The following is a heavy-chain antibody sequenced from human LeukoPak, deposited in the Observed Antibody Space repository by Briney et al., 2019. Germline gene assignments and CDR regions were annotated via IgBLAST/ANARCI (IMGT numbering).Heavy chain of an antibody. CDR1: GGSISSYY. CDR2: IYYSGST. CDR3: ARVPGRSSSWTLDY. V-gene: IGHV4-59*01. J-gene: IGHJ4*02. Sequence: PSETLSLTCTVSGGSISSYYWSWIRQPPGKGLKWIGYIYYSGSTNYNPSLKGRVTISVDTSKNQFSLKLSSVTAADTAVYYCARVPGRSSSWTLDYWGQGTLVTVSS. D-gene: IGHD6-13*01.